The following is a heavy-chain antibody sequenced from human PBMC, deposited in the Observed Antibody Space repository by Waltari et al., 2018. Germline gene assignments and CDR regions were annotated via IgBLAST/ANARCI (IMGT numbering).Heavy chain of an antibody. Sequence: QVQLQESGPGLVKSSETLSLTCAVSGHSISSGYYWGRIRQPPGKGLEWIGAIYHSGCTNYNPYHKSRVTRSVDTSKNQFSLKLSSVTAADTAVYYCARDSTMVRGVMSKIYYCDGMDVWGQGTTGTVAS. D-gene: IGHD3-10*01. J-gene: IGHJ6*02. CDR3: ARDSTMVRGVMSKIYYCDGMDV. CDR1: GHSISSGYY. V-gene: IGHV4-38-2*02. CDR2: IYHSGCT.